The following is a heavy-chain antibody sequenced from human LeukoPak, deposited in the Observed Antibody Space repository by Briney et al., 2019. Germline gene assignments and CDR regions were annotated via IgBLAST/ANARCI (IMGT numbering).Heavy chain of an antibody. CDR1: GFIFSDYA. CDR3: AKSPALKWLNEKLSYFDY. D-gene: IGHD1-1*01. V-gene: IGHV3-23*01. Sequence: PGGSLRLSCAASGFIFSDYAMTWVGQAPGKGLHWVSAISGSGGNTYQAESLKGRFTISRENSKNPLYLQLNSLSAEDPAGQFFAKSPALKWLNEKLSYFDYWGQGTLVTVSS. J-gene: IGHJ4*02. CDR2: ISGSGGNT.